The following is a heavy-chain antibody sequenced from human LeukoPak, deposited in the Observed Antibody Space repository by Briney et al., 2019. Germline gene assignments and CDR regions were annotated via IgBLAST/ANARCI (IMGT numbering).Heavy chain of an antibody. CDR1: GGSISTYY. Sequence: SETLSLTCTVSGGSISTYYWSWIRQPAGKGLEWIGRIYTSGSTNYNPSLKSRVTMSVDTSKNQFSLNLTSVPAADTAVYYCARVRIVRGVIYWFDPWGQGTLVTVSS. J-gene: IGHJ5*02. CDR2: IYTSGST. V-gene: IGHV4-4*07. CDR3: ARVRIVRGVIYWFDP. D-gene: IGHD3-10*01.